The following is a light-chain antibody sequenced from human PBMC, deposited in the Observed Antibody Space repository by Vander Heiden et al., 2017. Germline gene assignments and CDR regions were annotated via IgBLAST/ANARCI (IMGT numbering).Light chain of an antibody. J-gene: IGLJ3*02. V-gene: IGLV1-44*01. CDR2: SNE. Sequence: QSVLTQPPLVSGTPGQTVTISCSGSSSNLGSNTVKWYQQVPGTAPKLLVYSNEQRPSGVPDRFSGSKSGTSASLAIRGLQSEDEATYYCAGWDDSLSGWVFGGGTKLTVL. CDR3: AGWDDSLSGWV. CDR1: SSNLGSNT.